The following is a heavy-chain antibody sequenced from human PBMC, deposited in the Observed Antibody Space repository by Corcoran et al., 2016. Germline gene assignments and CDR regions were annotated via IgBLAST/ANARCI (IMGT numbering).Heavy chain of an antibody. Sequence: QVQLVQSGAEVKKPGASVKVSCKASGYTFTSYDINWVRQATGQGLEWMGWMNPNSGNTGYAQKFQGRVTMTRNTSISTAYMELSSLRSEDTAVYYCASTARTYYYDSSGYSGFNYWGQGTLVTVSS. J-gene: IGHJ4*02. D-gene: IGHD3-22*01. CDR3: ASTARTYYYDSSGYSGFNY. V-gene: IGHV1-8*01. CDR1: GYTFTSYD. CDR2: MNPNSGNT.